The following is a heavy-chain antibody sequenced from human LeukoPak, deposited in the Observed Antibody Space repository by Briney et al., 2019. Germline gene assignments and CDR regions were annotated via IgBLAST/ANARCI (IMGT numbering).Heavy chain of an antibody. V-gene: IGHV3-21*01. D-gene: IGHD5-12*01. CDR2: ISSSSSYI. CDR1: GFTFRSYS. J-gene: IGHJ6*04. Sequence: GGSLRLSCAASGFTFRSYSMNWVRQAPGKGLEWVSSISSSSSYIYYADSVKGRFTISRDNAKNSLYLQMNSLRAEDTAVYYCAGSDSGYDSDYYYGMDVWGKGTTVTVSS. CDR3: AGSDSGYDSDYYYGMDV.